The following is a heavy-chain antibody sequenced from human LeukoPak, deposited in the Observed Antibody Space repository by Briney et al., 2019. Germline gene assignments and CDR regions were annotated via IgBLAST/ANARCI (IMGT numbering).Heavy chain of an antibody. CDR3: ARGLYGSGSYSWFDP. D-gene: IGHD3-10*01. CDR1: GYTFTSYY. V-gene: IGHV1-46*01. CDR2: INPSGGST. Sequence: ASVKVSCKASGYTFTSYYMHWVRQPPGQGLEWMGIINPSGGSTSYAQKFQGRVTMTRDTSTSTVYMELSSLRSEDTAVYYCARGLYGSGSYSWFDPWGQGTLVTVSS. J-gene: IGHJ5*02.